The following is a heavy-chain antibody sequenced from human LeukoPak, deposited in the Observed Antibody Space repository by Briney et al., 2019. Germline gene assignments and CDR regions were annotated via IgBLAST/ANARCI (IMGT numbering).Heavy chain of an antibody. CDR2: IYSGGST. D-gene: IGHD2-2*01. CDR1: GFTVSSNY. Sequence: GGSLRLSCAASGFTVSSNYMSWVRQAPGKGLEWVSVIYSGGSTYYADSVKGRFTISRDNSKNTLYLQMNSLRAEDTAVYYCARVACSSTSCYAHYYYMDVWGKGTTVTVSS. CDR3: ARVACSSTSCYAHYYYMDV. J-gene: IGHJ6*03. V-gene: IGHV3-53*01.